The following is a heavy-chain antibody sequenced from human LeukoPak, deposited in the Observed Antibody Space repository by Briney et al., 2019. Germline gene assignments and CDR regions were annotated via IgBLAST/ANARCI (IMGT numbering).Heavy chain of an antibody. J-gene: IGHJ4*02. CDR1: GFTFSSYG. CDR2: IRYDGSNK. D-gene: IGHD2-2*01. Sequence: GGSLRLSCAASGFTFSSYGMHWVRQAPGKGLEWVSFIRYDGSNKYYADSVKGRFTISRDNSKNTLYLQMNSLRAEDTAVYYCAKSGYCSSTSCYPVYWGQGTLVTVSS. CDR3: AKSGYCSSTSCYPVY. V-gene: IGHV3-30*02.